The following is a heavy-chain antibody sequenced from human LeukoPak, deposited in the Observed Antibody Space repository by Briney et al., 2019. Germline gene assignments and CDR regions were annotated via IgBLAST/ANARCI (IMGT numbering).Heavy chain of an antibody. V-gene: IGHV4-39*07. Sequence: TSETLSLTCTVSGGSISSGDYYWGWIRQPPGKGLECIGSIYYSGSTYYNPSLKSRVTISVDTSKNQFSLKLSSVTAADTAVYYCARPGFAGVTVVRGRYFDLWGRGTLVTVSS. J-gene: IGHJ2*01. CDR1: GGSISSGDYY. D-gene: IGHD4-23*01. CDR3: ARPGFAGVTVVRGRYFDL. CDR2: IYYSGST.